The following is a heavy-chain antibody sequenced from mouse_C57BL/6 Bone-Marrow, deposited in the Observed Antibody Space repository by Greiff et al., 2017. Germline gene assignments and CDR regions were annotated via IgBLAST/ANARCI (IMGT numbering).Heavy chain of an antibody. Sequence: EVQLQQSGPELVKPGASVKISCKASGYTFTDYYMNWVKQSHGKSLEWIGDINPNNGGTSYNQKFKGKATLTVDKSSRTAYMELRSLTSEDSAVXYCARSRWLLRAAYWGQGTLVTVSA. J-gene: IGHJ3*01. CDR3: ARSRWLLRAAY. CDR1: GYTFTDYY. V-gene: IGHV1-26*01. CDR2: INPNNGGT. D-gene: IGHD2-3*01.